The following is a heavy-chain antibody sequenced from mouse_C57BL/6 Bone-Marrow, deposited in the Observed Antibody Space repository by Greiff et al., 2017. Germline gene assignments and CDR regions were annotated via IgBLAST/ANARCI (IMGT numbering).Heavy chain of an antibody. J-gene: IGHJ2*01. D-gene: IGHD1-1*01. V-gene: IGHV5-17*01. Sequence: EVKLVESGGGLVKPGGSLKLSCAASGFTFSDYGMHWVRQAPEKGLEWVAYISSGSSTIYYADTVKGRFTISRDNAKNTLFLQMTSLRSEDTAMYYCARPYYGSSYVGYYFDYWGQGTTLTVSS. CDR2: ISSGSSTI. CDR1: GFTFSDYG. CDR3: ARPYYGSSYVGYYFDY.